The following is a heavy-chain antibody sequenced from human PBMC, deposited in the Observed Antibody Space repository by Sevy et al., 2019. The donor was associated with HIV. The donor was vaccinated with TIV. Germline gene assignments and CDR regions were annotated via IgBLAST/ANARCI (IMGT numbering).Heavy chain of an antibody. Sequence: GGSLRLSCAASRFTFSSSAMNWVHQVPGKGLEWVSSISTGGRNTYYAYSVEGRFTISRDNSKNTRYLQMNSLRADDTAVYYCAKGYCSGGSCPSDYYYYGLDVWGQGTTVTVSS. J-gene: IGHJ6*02. CDR2: ISTGGRNT. D-gene: IGHD2-15*01. V-gene: IGHV3-23*01. CDR1: RFTFSSSA. CDR3: AKGYCSGGSCPSDYYYYGLDV.